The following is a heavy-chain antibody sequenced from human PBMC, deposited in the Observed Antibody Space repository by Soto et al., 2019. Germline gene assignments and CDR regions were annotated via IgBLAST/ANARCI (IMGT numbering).Heavy chain of an antibody. D-gene: IGHD6-19*01. CDR3: ARDWSIAVAGRYYYYYGMDV. Sequence: GGSLRLSCAASGFTFSSYGMHWVRQAPGKGLEWVAVISYDGSNKYYADSVKGRFTISRDNSKNTLYLQMNSLRAEDTAVYYCARDWSIAVAGRYYYYYGMDVWGQGTTVTVSS. CDR1: GFTFSSYG. V-gene: IGHV3-30*03. CDR2: ISYDGSNK. J-gene: IGHJ6*02.